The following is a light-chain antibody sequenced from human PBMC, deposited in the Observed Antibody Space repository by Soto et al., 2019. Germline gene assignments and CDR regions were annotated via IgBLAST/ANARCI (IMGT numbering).Light chain of an antibody. J-gene: IGKJ1*01. V-gene: IGKV1-5*03. CDR1: QSINDW. CDR2: RAS. CDR3: QQYSDYSST. Sequence: DIPVTQSPSTLSASVGDRVTITCRASQSINDWLAWYQQKPGKAPKLLIYRASYLRSGVPSRFSGSGSGTDFTPTSSSLQPDDFASYYCQQYSDYSSTFGQGTKVEIK.